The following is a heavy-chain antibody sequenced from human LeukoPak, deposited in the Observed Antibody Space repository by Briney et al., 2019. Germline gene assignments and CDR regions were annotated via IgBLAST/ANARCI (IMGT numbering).Heavy chain of an antibody. D-gene: IGHD6-6*01. CDR3: TLASIEARGAFDY. CDR2: IKNKTDGGTT. J-gene: IGHJ4*02. Sequence: GGSLRLSCAASGFTFSNAWMSWVRQAPGKGLEWVGRIKNKTDGGTTDYAAPVKGRFTISRDDSKNTLYPQMNSLKTEDTAVYYCTLASIEARGAFDYWGQGTLVTVSS. V-gene: IGHV3-15*01. CDR1: GFTFSNAW.